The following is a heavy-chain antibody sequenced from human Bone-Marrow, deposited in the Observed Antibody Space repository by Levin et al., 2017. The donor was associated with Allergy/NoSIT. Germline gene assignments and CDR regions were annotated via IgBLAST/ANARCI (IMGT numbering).Heavy chain of an antibody. D-gene: IGHD3-16*01. Sequence: GESLKISCAASGFTFSTYAMSWVRQAPGKGPEWVSAISGSGGTTKYAASVKGRFTISRDNSKNTLFLQMNSLRAEDTEIYDCAKDVHGNVWGSYFGVDYWGQGTLVTVAS. CDR2: ISGSGGTT. CDR3: AKDVHGNVWGSYFGVDY. CDR1: GFTFSTYA. J-gene: IGHJ4*02. V-gene: IGHV3-23*01.